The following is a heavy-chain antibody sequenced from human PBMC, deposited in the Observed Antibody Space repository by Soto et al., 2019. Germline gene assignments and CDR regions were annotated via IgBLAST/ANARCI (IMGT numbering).Heavy chain of an antibody. J-gene: IGHJ3*02. CDR1: GYTLTELS. Sequence: ASVKVSCKVSGYTLTELSMHWVRQAPGKGLEWMGGFDPEDGETIYAQKFQGRVTMTEDTSTDTAYMELSSLRSEDTAVYYCATGRLRDTAMVHDDFDIWGQVPMVTFSS. CDR3: ATGRLRDTAMVHDDFDI. CDR2: FDPEDGET. D-gene: IGHD5-18*01. V-gene: IGHV1-24*01.